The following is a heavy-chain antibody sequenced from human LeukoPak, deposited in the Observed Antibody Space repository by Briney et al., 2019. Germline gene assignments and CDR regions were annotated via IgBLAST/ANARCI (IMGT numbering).Heavy chain of an antibody. CDR1: GFTFSSYA. CDR3: TRDRYSSSWYVLGGY. J-gene: IGHJ4*02. CDR2: IRSNAYGGTT. D-gene: IGHD6-13*01. Sequence: GGSLRLSCAASGFTFSSYAMSWFRQAPGKGLEWVGFIRSNAYGGTTEYAASVKGRFTISRDDSKSIAYLQMNSLKTEDTAVYYCTRDRYSSSWYVLGGYWGQGTLVTVSS. V-gene: IGHV3-49*03.